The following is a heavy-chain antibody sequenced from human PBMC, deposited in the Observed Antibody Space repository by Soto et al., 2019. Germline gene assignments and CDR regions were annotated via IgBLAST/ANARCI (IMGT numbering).Heavy chain of an antibody. CDR1: GGSFSGYY. Sequence: SETLSLTCAVYGGSFSGYYWSWIRQPPGKGLEWIGEINHSGSTNYNPSLKSRVTISVDTSKNQFSLKLSSVTAADTAVYYCAKELRYFDWLLYFDYWGQGTLVTVSS. CDR3: AKELRYFDWLLYFDY. V-gene: IGHV4-34*01. CDR2: INHSGST. D-gene: IGHD3-9*01. J-gene: IGHJ4*02.